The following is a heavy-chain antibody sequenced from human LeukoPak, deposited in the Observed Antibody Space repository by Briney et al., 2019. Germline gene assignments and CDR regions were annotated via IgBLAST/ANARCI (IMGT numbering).Heavy chain of an antibody. CDR3: ARGYGDYVGGNYFDY. D-gene: IGHD4-17*01. Sequence: GASVKVSCKVSGYTLTELSMHWVRQAPGKGLEWMGGFDPEDGETIYAQKFQGRVTMTTDTSTSTAYMELRSLRSDDTAVYYCARGYGDYVGGNYFDYWGQGTLVTVSS. CDR2: FDPEDGET. CDR1: GYTLTELS. J-gene: IGHJ4*02. V-gene: IGHV1-24*01.